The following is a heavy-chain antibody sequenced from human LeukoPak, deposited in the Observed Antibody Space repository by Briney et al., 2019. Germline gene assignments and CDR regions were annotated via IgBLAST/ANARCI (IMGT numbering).Heavy chain of an antibody. CDR1: GFTFSSYD. V-gene: IGHV3-23*01. Sequence: GGSLRLSCAAPGFTFSSYDMSWVRQAPGKGLEWVSGISGSGDNTYYADSVKGRFTISRDNSKNTLYLQMNSLRAEDTAIYYCAKDLGYGDFEYFQNWGQGTLVTVSS. D-gene: IGHD4-17*01. CDR3: AKDLGYGDFEYFQN. CDR2: ISGSGDNT. J-gene: IGHJ1*01.